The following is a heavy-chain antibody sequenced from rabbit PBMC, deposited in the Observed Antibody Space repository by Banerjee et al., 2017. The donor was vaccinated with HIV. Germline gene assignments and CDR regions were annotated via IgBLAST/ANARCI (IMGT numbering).Heavy chain of an antibody. CDR2: DVSSGGQT. J-gene: IGHJ4*01. D-gene: IGHD4-1*01. CDR3: ARHVYSSGWGSDL. Sequence: QSLEESGGDLVKPGASLTLTCKASGFSYSGSYWIWWVRQAPGKGLQYIGDVSSGGQTYYSTWAKGRFTVSKTSSTTVTLQMTSPTPADTATYFCARHVYSSGWGSDLWGPGTLVTVS. CDR1: GFSYSGSYW. V-gene: IGHV1S40*01.